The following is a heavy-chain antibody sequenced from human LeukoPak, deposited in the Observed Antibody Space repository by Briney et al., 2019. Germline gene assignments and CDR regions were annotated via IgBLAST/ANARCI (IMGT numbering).Heavy chain of an antibody. CDR3: VREGMGSGSYYADY. Sequence: ASVKVSCKAPGYTFSGYYMHWVRQAPGQGLQWMGWINPNNGGTYCAQKFQGRVTMTRDTSISTVYMELSRLRSDDTAVYYCVREGMGSGSYYADYWGQGTLVTVSS. CDR2: INPNNGGT. J-gene: IGHJ4*02. D-gene: IGHD1-26*01. V-gene: IGHV1-2*02. CDR1: GYTFSGYY.